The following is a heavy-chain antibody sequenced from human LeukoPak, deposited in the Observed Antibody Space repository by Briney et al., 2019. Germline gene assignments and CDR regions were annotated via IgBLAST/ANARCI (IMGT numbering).Heavy chain of an antibody. Sequence: PGGSLRLSCSASGFTFSIYAMNWVRQAPGKGLEWVSTIRDSGSSTYYADSVKGRFTISRDNSKNTLYLQMNSLRAEDTAVYYCAKVGGDSGWYFDYWGREPWSPSPQ. CDR3: AKVGGDSGWYFDY. CDR2: IRDSGSST. V-gene: IGHV3-23*01. CDR1: GFTFSIYA. J-gene: IGHJ4*02. D-gene: IGHD6-19*01.